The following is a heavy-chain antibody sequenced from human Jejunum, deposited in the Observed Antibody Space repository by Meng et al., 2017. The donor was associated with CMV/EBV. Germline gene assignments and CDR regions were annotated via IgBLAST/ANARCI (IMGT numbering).Heavy chain of an antibody. CDR3: ARGQRSYSGSYPEWFDP. CDR1: GGSISSGDYY. J-gene: IGHJ5*02. Sequence: QLPLQASGPGLVKPSQTLSLTCTVSGGSISSGDYYWSWIRQPPGKGLEWIGCIYYSGSTYYNPSLKGRVTISVDTSKNQFSLNLSSVTAADTAVYYCARGQRSYSGSYPEWFDPWGQGTLVTVSS. D-gene: IGHD1-26*01. V-gene: IGHV4-30-4*01. CDR2: IYYSGST.